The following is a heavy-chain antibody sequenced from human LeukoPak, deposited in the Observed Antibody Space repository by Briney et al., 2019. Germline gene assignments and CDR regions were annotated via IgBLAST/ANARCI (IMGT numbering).Heavy chain of an antibody. J-gene: IGHJ6*03. Sequence: GWPLRLSCAASGFTFSGSAMHWVRPASGKGLEWVGRIRNKANSYPTGYAGSVKGRLTIPRDNSKNTAYLQMNSLKTEDTAVYYCTRPNPYCGGDCHTNYYYYMDVGGKGTTVTVSS. D-gene: IGHD2-21*02. CDR3: TRPNPYCGGDCHTNYYYYMDV. CDR1: GFTFSGSA. V-gene: IGHV3-73*01. CDR2: IRNKANSYPT.